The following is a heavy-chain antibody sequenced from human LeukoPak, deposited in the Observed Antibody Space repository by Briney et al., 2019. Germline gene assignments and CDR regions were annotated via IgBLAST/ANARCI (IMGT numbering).Heavy chain of an antibody. J-gene: IGHJ4*02. CDR3: VRPYDFWSGYYHY. Sequence: GASVKVSCKASGYTFTGYCMHWVRQAPGQGLEWMGWINPNSGGTNYAQKFQGRVTMTRDTSISTAYMELSRLRSDDTAVYYCVRPYDFWSGYYHYWGQGTLVTVSS. CDR1: GYTFTGYC. CDR2: INPNSGGT. D-gene: IGHD3-3*01. V-gene: IGHV1-2*02.